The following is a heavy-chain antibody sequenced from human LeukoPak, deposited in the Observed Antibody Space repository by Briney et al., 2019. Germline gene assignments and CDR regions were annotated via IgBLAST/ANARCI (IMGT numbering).Heavy chain of an antibody. CDR1: GGSIRSSSYY. Sequence: SETLSLTCTVSGGSIRSSSYYWGWIRQPPGKGLEWIGSIYYSGSTYYNPSLKSRVTISVDTSKNQFSLKLSSVTAADTAVYYCARVRSIAAWIDPWGQGTLVTVSS. V-gene: IGHV4-39*01. CDR2: IYYSGST. D-gene: IGHD6-13*01. CDR3: ARVRSIAAWIDP. J-gene: IGHJ5*02.